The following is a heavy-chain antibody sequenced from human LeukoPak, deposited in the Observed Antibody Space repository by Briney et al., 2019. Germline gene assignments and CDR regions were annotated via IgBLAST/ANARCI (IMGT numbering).Heavy chain of an antibody. J-gene: IGHJ4*02. D-gene: IGHD3-3*01. Sequence: GESLKISCKGSGYIFTSNWIGWVRQMPGKGLEWMGIIYPGDSDTTYSPSFKGQVTISADKSIGTAYLQWSSLKASDTAMYYCASKKEEWGGFDYWGQGTLVTVSS. CDR2: IYPGDSDT. V-gene: IGHV5-51*01. CDR3: ASKKEEWGGFDY. CDR1: GYIFTSNW.